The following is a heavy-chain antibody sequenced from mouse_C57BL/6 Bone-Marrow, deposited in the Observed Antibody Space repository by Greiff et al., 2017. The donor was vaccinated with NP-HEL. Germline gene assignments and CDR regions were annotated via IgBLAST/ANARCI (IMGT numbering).Heavy chain of an antibody. D-gene: IGHD3-3*01. V-gene: IGHV7-3*01. CDR2: IRNKANGYTT. J-gene: IGHJ4*01. CDR3: ARYGDVYAMDY. Sequence: EVMLVESGGGLVQPGGSLSLSCAASGFTFTDYYMSWVRQPPGKALEWLGFIRNKANGYTTEYSASVKGRFTISRDNSQSILYLQMNALRAEDSATYYCARYGDVYAMDYWGQGTSVTVSS. CDR1: GFTFTDYY.